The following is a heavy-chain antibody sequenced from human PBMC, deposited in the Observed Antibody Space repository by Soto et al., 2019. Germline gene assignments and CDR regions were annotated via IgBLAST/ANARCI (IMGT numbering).Heavy chain of an antibody. CDR1: GDSVSTNSAT. Sequence: SQTLSLTCVISGDSVSTNSATWNWIRQSPSRGLEWLGRTYYRSKWYNDYAVSVKSRITINPDTSKNQFSLQLNSVTPEDTAVYYCARGTGRDGYNRFDYWGQGTLVTV. V-gene: IGHV6-1*01. CDR3: ARGTGRDGYNRFDY. J-gene: IGHJ4*02. D-gene: IGHD5-12*01. CDR2: TYYRSKWYN.